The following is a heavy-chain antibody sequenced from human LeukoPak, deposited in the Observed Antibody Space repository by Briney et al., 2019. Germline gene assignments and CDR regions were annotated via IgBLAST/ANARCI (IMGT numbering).Heavy chain of an antibody. V-gene: IGHV1-18*01. CDR1: GYTFTSYG. Sequence: GASVKVSCKASGYTFTSYGISWVRQAPGQGLEWMGWISAYNGNTNYAQKLQGRVTMTTDTSTSTAYMELRSLRSGDTAVYYCARDTRTELAARHSVSRPQHDYWGQGTLVTVSS. CDR3: ARDTRTELAARHSVSRPQHDY. D-gene: IGHD6-6*01. CDR2: ISAYNGNT. J-gene: IGHJ4*02.